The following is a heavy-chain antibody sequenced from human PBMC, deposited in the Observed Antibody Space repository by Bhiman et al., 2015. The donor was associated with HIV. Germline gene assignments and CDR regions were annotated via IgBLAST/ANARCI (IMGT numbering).Heavy chain of an antibody. J-gene: IGHJ6*02. CDR1: GLTFSDHY. CDR3: ARARQDSYQDV. D-gene: IGHD2-15*01. V-gene: IGHV3-72*01. Sequence: EVQLVESGGGLVQPGGSLRLSCAASGLTFSDHYMDWVRQAPGKGLEWVGRSRDKAHIYTTEYAASVKGRFTISRDDSENSVFLQMDSLKSEDTAVYFCARARQDSYQDVWGQGTTVTVSS. CDR2: SRDKAHIYTT.